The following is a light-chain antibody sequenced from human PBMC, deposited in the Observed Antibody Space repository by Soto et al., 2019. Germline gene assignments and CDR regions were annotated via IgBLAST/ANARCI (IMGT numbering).Light chain of an antibody. CDR3: QQLRMYPST. V-gene: IGKV1-9*01. Sequence: IQLTQYPSSLSASVGDRVTITCRASQDISIYLAWYQQKPWQAPKLLIYAASTLYGGVPSRFSGSGSGTDFALTITSLQAEDFATYYCQQLRMYPSTFGGGTKVDIK. CDR2: AAS. CDR1: QDISIY. J-gene: IGKJ4*01.